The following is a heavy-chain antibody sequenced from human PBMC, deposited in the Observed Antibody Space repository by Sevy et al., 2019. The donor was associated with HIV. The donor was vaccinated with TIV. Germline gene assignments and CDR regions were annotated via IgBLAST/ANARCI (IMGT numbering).Heavy chain of an antibody. Sequence: GGSLRLSCAASGFTFSKYSMSWVRQPPGKGLEWVSTLSFGCGEINYADSVKGRFTISRDNSKSSVFLQMNNLRPEATAVYCCAREGCTKPHDYWGQGALVTVSS. D-gene: IGHD2-8*01. CDR1: GFTFSKYS. V-gene: IGHV3-23*01. CDR3: AREGCTKPHDY. J-gene: IGHJ4*02. CDR2: LSFGCGEI.